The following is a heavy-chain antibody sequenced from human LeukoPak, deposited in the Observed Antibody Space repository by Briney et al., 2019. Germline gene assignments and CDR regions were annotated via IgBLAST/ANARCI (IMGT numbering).Heavy chain of an antibody. CDR2: ISSSSSTI. CDR1: GFTFSSYS. CDR3: ARDKVPKWELLRLDAFDI. V-gene: IGHV3-48*01. D-gene: IGHD1-26*01. Sequence: PGGSLRLSCAASGFTFSSYSMNWVRQAPGKGLEWVSYISSSSSTIYYADSVKGRFTISGDNAKNSLYLQMNSLRAEDTAVYYCARDKVPKWELLRLDAFDIWGQGTMVTVSS. J-gene: IGHJ3*02.